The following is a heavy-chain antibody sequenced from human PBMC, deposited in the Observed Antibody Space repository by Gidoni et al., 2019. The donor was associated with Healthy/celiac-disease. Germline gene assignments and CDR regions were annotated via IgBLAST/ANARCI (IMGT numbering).Heavy chain of an antibody. CDR2: ISYDGSNK. CDR1: GFTLSSYG. J-gene: IGHJ2*01. CDR3: AKGAEGCSSTSCRGLWYFDL. Sequence: QVQLVESGGGVVQPGRSLRLSCAASGFTLSSYGMHWVRQAPGKGLEGVAVISYDGSNKYYADSVKGRFTISRDNSKNTLYLQMNSLRAEDTAVYYCAKGAEGCSSTSCRGLWYFDLWGRGTLVTVSS. D-gene: IGHD2-2*01. V-gene: IGHV3-30*18.